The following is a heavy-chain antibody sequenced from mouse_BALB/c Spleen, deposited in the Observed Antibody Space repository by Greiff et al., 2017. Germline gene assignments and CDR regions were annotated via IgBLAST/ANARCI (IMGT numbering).Heavy chain of an antibody. CDR2: ISSGGSYT. CDR3: ARQETARATNDY. Sequence: EVKLMESGGDLVKPGGSLKLSCAASGFTFSSYGMSWVRQTPDKRLEWVATISSGGSYTYYPDSVKGRFTISRDNAKNTLYLQMSSLKSEDTAMYYCARQETARATNDYWAKAPLSQSPQ. D-gene: IGHD3-2*01. CDR1: GFTFSSYG. J-gene: IGHJ2*01. V-gene: IGHV5-6*01.